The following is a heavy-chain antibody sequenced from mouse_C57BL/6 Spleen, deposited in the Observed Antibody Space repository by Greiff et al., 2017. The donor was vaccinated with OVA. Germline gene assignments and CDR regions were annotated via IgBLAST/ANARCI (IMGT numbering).Heavy chain of an antibody. CDR1: GYTFTDYE. CDR3: TRSGYYGSSYPYYAMDY. D-gene: IGHD1-1*01. J-gene: IGHJ4*01. CDR2: IDPETGGT. V-gene: IGHV1-15*01. Sequence: VQLQQPGAELVRPGASVTLSCKASGYTFTDYEMHWVKQTPVHGLEWIGAIDPETGGTAYNQKFKGKAILTADKSSSTAYMELRSLTSEDSAVYYCTRSGYYGSSYPYYAMDYWGQGTSVTVSS.